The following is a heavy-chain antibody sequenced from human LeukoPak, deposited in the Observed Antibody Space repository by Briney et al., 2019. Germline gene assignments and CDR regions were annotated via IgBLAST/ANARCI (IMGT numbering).Heavy chain of an antibody. Sequence: PGGSLRLSCAASGFTFSSYAMSWVCQAPGKGLEWVSAISGSGGSTYYADSVKGRFTISRDNSKNTLYLQMNSLRAEDTAVYYCAKVRRQWLVETYFDYWGQGTLVTVSS. CDR1: GFTFSSYA. D-gene: IGHD6-19*01. CDR3: AKVRRQWLVETYFDY. J-gene: IGHJ4*02. CDR2: ISGSGGST. V-gene: IGHV3-23*01.